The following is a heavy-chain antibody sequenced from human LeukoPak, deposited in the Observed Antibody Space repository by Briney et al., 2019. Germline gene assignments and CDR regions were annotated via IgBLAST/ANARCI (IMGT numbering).Heavy chain of an antibody. CDR2: IFPGDSDT. V-gene: IGHV5-51*01. Sequence: GESLKISCKGSGYSFTSYWIAWVRQMPGKGLEWMGIIFPGDSDTRYSPSFQGRVTISADKSITTTYLQWSSLKASDTAMYYCAFGYGSGSYYMFDYWGQGTLVTVSS. J-gene: IGHJ4*02. CDR3: AFGYGSGSYYMFDY. CDR1: GYSFTSYW. D-gene: IGHD3-10*01.